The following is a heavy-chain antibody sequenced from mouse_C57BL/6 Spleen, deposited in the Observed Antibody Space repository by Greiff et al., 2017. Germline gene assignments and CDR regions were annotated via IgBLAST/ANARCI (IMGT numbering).Heavy chain of an antibody. Sequence: QVQLQQSGPELVKPGASVKISCKASGYAFSSSWMNWVKQRPGKGLEWIGRIYPGDGDTNYNGKFKGKATLTADKSSSTAYMQLSSLTSEDSAVYFCASGLGHWYFDVWGTGTTVTVSS. CDR2: IYPGDGDT. J-gene: IGHJ1*03. D-gene: IGHD4-1*01. CDR1: GYAFSSSW. V-gene: IGHV1-82*01. CDR3: ASGLGHWYFDV.